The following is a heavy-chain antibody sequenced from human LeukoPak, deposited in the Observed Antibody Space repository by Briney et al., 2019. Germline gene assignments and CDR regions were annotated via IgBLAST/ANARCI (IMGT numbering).Heavy chain of an antibody. V-gene: IGHV3-7*05. Sequence: GGSLRLSCAASGFTFSTYSMSWVRQAPGKGLQWVANIKQDGSQTYCVGSVRGRFTISRDNAKNSLYLQMNSLRAEDTAVYYCARGGGLYRYWGQGTLVTVSS. J-gene: IGHJ4*02. CDR3: ARGGGLYRY. D-gene: IGHD4-23*01. CDR1: GFTFSTYS. CDR2: IKQDGSQT.